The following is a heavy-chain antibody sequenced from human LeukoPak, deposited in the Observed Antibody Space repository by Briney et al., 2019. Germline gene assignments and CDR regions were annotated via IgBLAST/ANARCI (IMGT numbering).Heavy chain of an antibody. V-gene: IGHV3-30*04. CDR2: ISYDGSNK. Sequence: GGSLRLSCAASGFTFSSYAMHWVRQAPGKGLEWVAVISYDGSNKYYADSVKGRFTIPRDNSKNTLYLQMNSLRAEDTAVYYCASPSSGYYYSNAFDIWGQGTMVTVSS. J-gene: IGHJ3*02. D-gene: IGHD3-22*01. CDR3: ASPSSGYYYSNAFDI. CDR1: GFTFSSYA.